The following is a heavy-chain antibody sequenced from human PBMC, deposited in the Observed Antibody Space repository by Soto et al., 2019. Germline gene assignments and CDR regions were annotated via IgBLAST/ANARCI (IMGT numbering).Heavy chain of an antibody. CDR1: GYTFSRYG. D-gene: IGHD2-8*01. J-gene: IGHJ6*02. CDR2: ISGYNGDT. Sequence: QGQLVQSGGEVKKPGASVKVSCKASGYTFSRYGISWVRQAPGQGLEWMGWISGYNGDTNYAQKFQGRGTMTIDTSTTTAYMELRSLTSDDTAVYYCAKNGQPPYYYYGLDVWGQGTTVTVSS. V-gene: IGHV1-18*01. CDR3: AKNGQPPYYYYGLDV.